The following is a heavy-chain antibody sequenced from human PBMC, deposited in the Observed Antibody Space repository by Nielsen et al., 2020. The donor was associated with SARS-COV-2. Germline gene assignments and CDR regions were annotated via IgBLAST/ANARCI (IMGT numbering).Heavy chain of an antibody. Sequence: GESRKISCTASGFIFSSYAMSWVRQAPGKGLEWVSAISGSGGRTYYADSVKGRFTISRDKSKNTLYVLMNSLRAEDTAVYYCVRDTGAWDFDYWGQGTLITVSS. CDR1: GFIFSSYA. D-gene: IGHD1-26*01. CDR2: ISGSGGRT. J-gene: IGHJ4*02. V-gene: IGHV3-23*01. CDR3: VRDTGAWDFDY.